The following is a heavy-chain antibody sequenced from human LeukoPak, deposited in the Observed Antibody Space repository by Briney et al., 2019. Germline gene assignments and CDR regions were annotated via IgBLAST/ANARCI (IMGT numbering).Heavy chain of an antibody. CDR3: AGSSGYSSSWYFDY. V-gene: IGHV1-2*02. J-gene: IGHJ4*02. Sequence: ASVKVSCKASGGTFSSYAISWVRQAPGQGLEWMGWINPNSGGTNYAQKFQGRVTMTRDTSISTAYMVLSRLRSDDTAVYYCAGSSGYSSSWYFDYWGQGTLVTVSS. D-gene: IGHD6-13*01. CDR1: GGTFSSYA. CDR2: INPNSGGT.